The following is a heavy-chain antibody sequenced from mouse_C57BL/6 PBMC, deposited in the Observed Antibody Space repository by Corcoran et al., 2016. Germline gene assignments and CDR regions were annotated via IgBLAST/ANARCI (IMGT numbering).Heavy chain of an antibody. CDR2: IYPRSGNT. J-gene: IGHJ4*01. D-gene: IGHD1-1*01. CDR3: ARFPRSTVVATDAMDY. V-gene: IGHV1-81*01. Sequence: QVQLQQSGAELARPGASVKLSCKASGYTFTSYGISWVKQRTGQGLEWIGEIYPRSGNTYYNEKFKGKATLTADKSSSTAYMELRSLTSEDSAVYFCARFPRSTVVATDAMDYWGQGTSVTVSS. CDR1: GYTFTSYG.